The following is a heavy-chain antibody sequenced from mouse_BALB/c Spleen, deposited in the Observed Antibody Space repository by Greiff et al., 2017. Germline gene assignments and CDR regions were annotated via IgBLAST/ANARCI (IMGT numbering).Heavy chain of an antibody. J-gene: IGHJ4*01. CDR1: GYTFTSYW. CDR3: ARRWEDAMDY. D-gene: IGHD1-1*02. V-gene: IGHV1-69*02. Sequence: VQLQQPGAELVKPGASVKLSCKASGYTFTSYWMHWVKQRPGQGLAWIGEIDPSDSYTNYNQKFKGKATLTVDKSSSTTYMQLSSLTSEDSAVYYCARRWEDAMDYWGQGTSVTVAS. CDR2: IDPSDSYT.